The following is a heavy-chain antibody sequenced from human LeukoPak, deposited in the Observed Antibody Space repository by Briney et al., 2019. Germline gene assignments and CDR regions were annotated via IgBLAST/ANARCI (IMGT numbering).Heavy chain of an antibody. CDR2: ISAYNGNT. V-gene: IGHV1-18*01. CDR3: AREGYYYDSSGYQDAFDI. D-gene: IGHD3-22*01. J-gene: IGHJ3*02. Sequence: ASVKVSCKASGYTFTSYGISWVRQAPGQGLEWMGWISAYNGNTNYAQKLQGRVTMTTDTSTSTAYMELRSLRSDDTAVYYCAREGYYYDSSGYQDAFDIWGQGTMVNVSS. CDR1: GYTFTSYG.